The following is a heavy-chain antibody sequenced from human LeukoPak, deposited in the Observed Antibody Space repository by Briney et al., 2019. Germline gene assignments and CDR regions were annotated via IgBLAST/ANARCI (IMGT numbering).Heavy chain of an antibody. J-gene: IGHJ4*01. D-gene: IGHD4-17*01. CDR2: VDYTGDT. CDR3: AKRGEIFGDYTYYFDL. V-gene: IGHV4-39*07. Sequence: SETLSLTCTISGGSVSSTYSHWGWLRQPPGKGLEWIGTVDYTGDTSYHPSLKSRLTISLDTSKTRFSLRMTSVTAADTALYFCAKRGEIFGDYTYYFDLWGHGTLVTVS. CDR1: GGSVSSTYSH.